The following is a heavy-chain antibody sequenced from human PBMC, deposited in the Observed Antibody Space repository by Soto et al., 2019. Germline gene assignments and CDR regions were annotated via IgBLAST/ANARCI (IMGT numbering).Heavy chain of an antibody. D-gene: IGHD4-17*01. Sequence: ELQLVESGGGLVQPGGSLRLSCVASGISRHCMLWVRQAPGKGLVWVSRINPESTTINYAASVKGQFSISRDNAKDTLYLQTNSLIAADTAVYYCARGAYGDPVASSGQGTLVTVSS. CDR2: INPESTTI. V-gene: IGHV3-74*01. CDR3: ARGAYGDPVAS. J-gene: IGHJ4*02. CDR1: GISRHC.